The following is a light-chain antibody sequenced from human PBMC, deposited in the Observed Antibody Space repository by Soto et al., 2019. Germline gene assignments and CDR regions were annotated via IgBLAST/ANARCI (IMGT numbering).Light chain of an antibody. Sequence: QSALTQPASVSGSPGQSITISCTGTSSDVGAYNYVSWYQQHPGKAPKLMIYEVSYRPSGVSDRFSGSRSGNTASLTISGLQAEDEADYYCSSYTGSSTLVFGTGTKLTVL. CDR1: SSDVGAYNY. CDR2: EVS. CDR3: SSYTGSSTLV. V-gene: IGLV2-14*01. J-gene: IGLJ1*01.